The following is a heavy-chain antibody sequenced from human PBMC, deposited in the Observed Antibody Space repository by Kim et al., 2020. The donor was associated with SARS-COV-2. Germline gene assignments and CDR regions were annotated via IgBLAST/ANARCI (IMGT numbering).Heavy chain of an antibody. J-gene: IGHJ5*02. CDR1: GGSVSSGSYY. CDR2: IYYSGST. V-gene: IGHV4-61*01. D-gene: IGHD3-10*01. Sequence: SETLSLTCTVSGGSVSSGSYYWSWIRQPPGKGLEWIGYIYYSGSTNYNPSLKSRVTISVDTSKNQFSLKLSSVTAADTAVYYCAREIPLLWFGHNWFDPWGQGTLVTVSS. CDR3: AREIPLLWFGHNWFDP.